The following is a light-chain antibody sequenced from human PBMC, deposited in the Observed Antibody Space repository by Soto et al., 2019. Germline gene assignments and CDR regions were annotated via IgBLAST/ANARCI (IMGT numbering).Light chain of an antibody. CDR3: QQYNNWPPLT. V-gene: IGKV3-15*01. J-gene: IGKJ4*01. CDR1: QSVSSN. CDR2: GAS. Sequence: EIVMTQSPATLSVSPGERATISCRASQSVSSNLAWYRQKPGQAPRLLIYGASTRATGIPARISGSGSGTEFTLTISSLQSEDFAVYYCQQYNNWPPLTFGGGTKVEIK.